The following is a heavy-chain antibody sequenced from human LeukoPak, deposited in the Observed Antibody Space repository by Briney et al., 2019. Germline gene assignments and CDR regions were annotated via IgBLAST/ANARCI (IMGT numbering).Heavy chain of an antibody. D-gene: IGHD3-9*01. CDR3: ATGIGVILTQLDY. V-gene: IGHV4-39*07. Sequence: SETLSLTCGVYGGSFSSYYWGWIRQPPGKGLEWIGSIYYSGTTYYNPSLKSRVTIAVDTSKNQFSLKLSSVTAADTAVYYCATGIGVILTQLDYWGQGTLVTVSS. J-gene: IGHJ4*02. CDR2: IYYSGTT. CDR1: GGSFSSYY.